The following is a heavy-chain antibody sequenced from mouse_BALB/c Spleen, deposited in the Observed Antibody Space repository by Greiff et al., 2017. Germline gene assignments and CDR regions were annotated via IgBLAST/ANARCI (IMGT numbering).Heavy chain of an antibody. J-gene: IGHJ3*01. V-gene: IGHV1-63*02. CDR2: IYPGGGYT. CDR1: GYTFTNYW. CDR3: ARDGNYRRFAY. D-gene: IGHD2-1*01. Sequence: VQLQRSGAELVRPGTSVKISCKASGYTFTNYWLGWVKQRPGHGLEWIGDIYPGGGYTNYNEKFKGKATLTADTSSSTAYMQLSSLTSEDSAVYFCARDGNYRRFAYWGQGTLVTVSA.